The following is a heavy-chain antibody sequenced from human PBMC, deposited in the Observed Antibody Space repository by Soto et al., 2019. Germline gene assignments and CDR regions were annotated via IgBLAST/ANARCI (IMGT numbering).Heavy chain of an antibody. D-gene: IGHD1-20*01. CDR1: GYTFANYD. CDR2: MKPYSGNT. Sequence: ASVKVSCKASGYTFANYDINWVRQATGQGLEWMGWMKPYSGNTDYAQKFQGRVTMTRDTSLNTAYMELSDLTVDDTALYFCARAEKGRYKGPPEGIWGQGTTVTVSS. J-gene: IGHJ6*02. CDR3: ARAEKGRYKGPPEGI. V-gene: IGHV1-8*01.